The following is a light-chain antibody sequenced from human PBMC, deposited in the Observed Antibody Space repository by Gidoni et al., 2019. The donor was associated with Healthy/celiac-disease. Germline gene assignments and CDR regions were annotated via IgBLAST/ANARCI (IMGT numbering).Light chain of an antibody. V-gene: IGKV3-11*01. J-gene: IGKJ3*01. CDR1: QSVSSY. Sequence: EILFTQSPATLSLSPGERATLSYRASQSVSSYLAWYQQKPGQAPRPLIYDASNRATGIPARFSGSGSGTDYTLTISSLEPEDFAVYYCQQRSNWPPSVTFGPGTKVDIK. CDR2: DAS. CDR3: QQRSNWPPSVT.